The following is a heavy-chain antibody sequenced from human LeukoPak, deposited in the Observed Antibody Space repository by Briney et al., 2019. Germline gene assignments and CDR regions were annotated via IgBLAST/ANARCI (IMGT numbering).Heavy chain of an antibody. Sequence: PSETLSLTCTVSGGSISSSSYYWGWIRQPPGKGLEWIGEINHSGSTNYNPSLKSRVTISVDTSKNQFSLKLSSVTAADTAVYYCARRPKYNWNFFGFDYWGQGTLVTVSS. CDR3: ARRPKYNWNFFGFDY. CDR2: INHSGST. V-gene: IGHV4-39*07. CDR1: GGSISSSSYY. D-gene: IGHD1-7*01. J-gene: IGHJ4*02.